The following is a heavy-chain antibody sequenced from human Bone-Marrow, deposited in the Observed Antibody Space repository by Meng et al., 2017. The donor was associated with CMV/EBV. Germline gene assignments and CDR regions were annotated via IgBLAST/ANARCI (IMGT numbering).Heavy chain of an antibody. D-gene: IGHD3-3*01. CDR1: GFTFSSYS. Sequence: GESLKISCAASGFTFSSYSMNWVRQAPGKGLEWVSYISSSSSTIYYADSVKGRFTISRDNAKNSLYLQMNSLRAEDTAVYYCERGSFTIFGVVPDYWGQGTLVTVSS. CDR3: ERGSFTIFGVVPDY. V-gene: IGHV3-48*04. CDR2: ISSSSSTI. J-gene: IGHJ4*02.